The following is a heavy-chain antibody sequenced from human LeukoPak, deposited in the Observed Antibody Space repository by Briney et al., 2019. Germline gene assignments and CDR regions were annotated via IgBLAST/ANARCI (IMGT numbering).Heavy chain of an antibody. Sequence: SVQVSCKASGDTFSSYVISWVRQAPGQGLEWMGGINPVFGTAHYAQKFQDRVTITADESTSTAYMELSSLRSEDTAVYYCAKTFLTAYDTYFYYYGLDVWGQGTPVTVSS. J-gene: IGHJ6*02. CDR1: GDTFSSYV. CDR2: INPVFGTA. V-gene: IGHV1-69*13. CDR3: AKTFLTAYDTYFYYYGLDV. D-gene: IGHD3-9*01.